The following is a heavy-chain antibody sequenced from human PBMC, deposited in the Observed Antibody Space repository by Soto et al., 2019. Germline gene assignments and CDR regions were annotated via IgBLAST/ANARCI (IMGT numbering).Heavy chain of an antibody. J-gene: IGHJ6*02. CDR2: ISGSGGST. Sequence: PGGSLRLSCAASGFTFSSYAMSWVRQAPGKGLEWVSAISGSGGSTYYADSVKGRFTISRDNSKNTLYLQMNSLRAEDTAVYYCAKGDVYSYGPLYYYYYGMDVWGQGTTVTVSS. CDR3: AKGDVYSYGPLYYYYYGMDV. V-gene: IGHV3-23*01. D-gene: IGHD5-18*01. CDR1: GFTFSSYA.